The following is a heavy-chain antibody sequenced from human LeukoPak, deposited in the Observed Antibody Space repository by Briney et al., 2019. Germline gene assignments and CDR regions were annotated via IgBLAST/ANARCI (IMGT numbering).Heavy chain of an antibody. CDR1: GFTFDDYA. J-gene: IGHJ4*02. V-gene: IGHV3-9*01. Sequence: GGSLRLSCAASGFTFDDYAMHWVRQAPGKGLEWVSGISWNSGSIGYADSVKGRFTISRGNAKNSLYLQMNSLRAEDTALYYCAKASISLFSSSRFDYWGQGTLVTVSS. CDR2: ISWNSGSI. D-gene: IGHD6-13*01. CDR3: AKASISLFSSSRFDY.